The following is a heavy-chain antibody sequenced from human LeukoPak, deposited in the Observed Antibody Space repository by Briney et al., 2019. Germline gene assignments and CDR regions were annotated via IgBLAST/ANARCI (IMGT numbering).Heavy chain of an antibody. Sequence: GGSLRLSCAASGFTFSIYAMSWVRQAPGKGPEWVSAISGSGGSTYYADSVKGRFTISRDNSKNTLYLQMNSLRAEDTAVYYCAKGSSIVKYYFDYWGQGTLVTVSS. CDR2: ISGSGGST. CDR1: GFTFSIYA. CDR3: AKGSSIVKYYFDY. V-gene: IGHV3-23*01. D-gene: IGHD3-22*01. J-gene: IGHJ4*02.